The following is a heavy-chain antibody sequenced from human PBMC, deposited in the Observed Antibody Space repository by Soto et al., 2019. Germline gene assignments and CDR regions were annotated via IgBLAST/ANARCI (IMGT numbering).Heavy chain of an antibody. CDR1: GFIFADAW. D-gene: IGHD3-22*01. J-gene: IGHJ4*02. V-gene: IGHV3-15*07. Sequence: EVQLVESGGGLVKPGGSLRLSCAASGFIFADAWLHWVRQAPGKGLEWVGRIERKAGGGTADYSAPVEGRFIISRDDSNKTLFLQMHSLDAEDTAIYYCCTGAARRDSGGYCYEGAYWGQGALFTVSS. CDR3: CTGAARRDSGGYCYEGAY. CDR2: IERKAGGGTA.